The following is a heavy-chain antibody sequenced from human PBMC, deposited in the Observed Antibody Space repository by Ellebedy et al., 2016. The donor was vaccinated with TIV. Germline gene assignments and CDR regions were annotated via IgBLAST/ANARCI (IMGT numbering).Heavy chain of an antibody. Sequence: ESLKISCAASGFTFDDYAMHWIRQPPGKGLEWIGEINHSGSTNYNPSLKSRVTVSVDTSKNQFSLKLSSVTAADTAVYYCARAAYNWNAGVDYWGQGTLVTVSS. CDR1: GFTFDDYA. V-gene: IGHV4-34*01. CDR3: ARAAYNWNAGVDY. CDR2: INHSGST. D-gene: IGHD1-1*01. J-gene: IGHJ4*02.